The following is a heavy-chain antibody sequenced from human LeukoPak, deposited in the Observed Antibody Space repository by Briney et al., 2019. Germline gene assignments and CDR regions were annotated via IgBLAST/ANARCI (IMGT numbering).Heavy chain of an antibody. CDR1: GFTFSSYA. CDR2: ISGSGGST. J-gene: IGHJ4*02. Sequence: GGSLRLSCAASGFTFSSYAMSWVRQAPGKGLEWVSAISGSGGSTYYADSAKGRFTISRDNSKNTLYLQMNSLRAEDTAVYYCAKVVASPITGPFDYWGQGTLVTVSS. D-gene: IGHD5-12*01. CDR3: AKVVASPITGPFDY. V-gene: IGHV3-23*01.